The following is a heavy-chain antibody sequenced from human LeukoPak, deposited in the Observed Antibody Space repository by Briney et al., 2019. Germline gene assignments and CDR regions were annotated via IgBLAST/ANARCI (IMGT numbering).Heavy chain of an antibody. J-gene: IGHJ6*02. Sequence: SEILSLTCTVSGGSISSNYWSWIRQPPGKGLEWIGYIYYSGSTNYNPSLKSRVTISVDTSKNQFSLNLSSVTAADTAVYYCARIRAAGNYYGMDVWGQGTTVTVSS. V-gene: IGHV4-59*01. D-gene: IGHD6-13*01. CDR2: IYYSGST. CDR3: ARIRAAGNYYGMDV. CDR1: GGSISSNY.